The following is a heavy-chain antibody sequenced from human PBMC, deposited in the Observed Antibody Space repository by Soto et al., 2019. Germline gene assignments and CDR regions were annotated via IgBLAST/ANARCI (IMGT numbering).Heavy chain of an antibody. CDR2: IISIFGTA. CDR3: ARLVPAAGYCDGMDV. CDR1: GGTFSSYA. J-gene: IGHJ6*02. D-gene: IGHD2-2*01. Sequence: QVQLVQSGAEVKKPGSSVKVSCKASGGTFSSYAISWVRQAPGQGLEWMGGIISIFGTANYAQKLQGRVTITADDSRSTSYMERSSLSSEDTALYYGARLVPAAGYCDGMDVWGQWTTVTVS. V-gene: IGHV1-69*12.